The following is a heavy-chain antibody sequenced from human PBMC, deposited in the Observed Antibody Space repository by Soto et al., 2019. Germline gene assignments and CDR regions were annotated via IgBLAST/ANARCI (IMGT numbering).Heavy chain of an antibody. CDR2: ISGGVDTT. CDR3: AKGRGGSGSLTPRVDF. CDR1: GFTFKNYA. J-gene: IGHJ4*02. D-gene: IGHD3-10*01. V-gene: IGHV3-23*01. Sequence: EVQLLESGGGLVQPGGSLGLSCEASGFTFKNYAMTWVRKAPGKGLEWVSAISGGVDTTSYADSVKGRFTVSRDGSKNTLYLQMSSLRAEDTALYYCAKGRGGSGSLTPRVDFWGQGTLVTVSS.